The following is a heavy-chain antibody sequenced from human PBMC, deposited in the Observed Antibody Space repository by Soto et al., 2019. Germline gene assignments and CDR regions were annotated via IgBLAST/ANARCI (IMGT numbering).Heavy chain of an antibody. Sequence: QVQLVQSGAEVKKPGASVRVSCKASGFTFTRYPIHWVRQAPGQRLEWMGWINSGNGNTKYSQKFQGRVTITRDTSATTVYMELSSLRSEDTAVYYCARGASSGYSYWGQGTLVTVSS. CDR1: GFTFTRYP. CDR2: INSGNGNT. CDR3: ARGASSGYSY. V-gene: IGHV1-3*01. J-gene: IGHJ4*02. D-gene: IGHD3-22*01.